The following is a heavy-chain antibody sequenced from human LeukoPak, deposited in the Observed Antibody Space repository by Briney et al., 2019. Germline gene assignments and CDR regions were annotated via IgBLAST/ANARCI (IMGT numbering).Heavy chain of an antibody. CDR3: ARDSSPGDYDILTGSDGMDV. D-gene: IGHD3-9*01. J-gene: IGHJ6*02. CDR2: IKADGSEK. V-gene: IGHV3-7*01. Sequence: GGSLRLSCEASAFTLSSYWMSWVRQAPGKGLEWVASIKADGSEKYYVDSVKGRFTISRDNAQNSLYLQMNSLRAEDTAVYYCARDSSPGDYDILTGSDGMDVWGQGTTVTVSS. CDR1: AFTLSSYW.